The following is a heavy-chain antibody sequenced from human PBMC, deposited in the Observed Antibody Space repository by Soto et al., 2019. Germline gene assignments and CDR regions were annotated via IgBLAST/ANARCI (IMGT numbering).Heavy chain of an antibody. CDR2: ISRDGSAT. J-gene: IGHJ4*02. Sequence: QVQLVESGGGVVQPGGSLRLSCAASGLTFSNYGMHWVRQAPGKGLEWVAAISRDGSATYYADSVNGRFTISRDNPKNTLYLQINSLRGEDTAVYSCAKQETGSYFDYWGQGTLVTVSS. D-gene: IGHD7-27*01. CDR1: GLTFSNYG. CDR3: AKQETGSYFDY. V-gene: IGHV3-30*18.